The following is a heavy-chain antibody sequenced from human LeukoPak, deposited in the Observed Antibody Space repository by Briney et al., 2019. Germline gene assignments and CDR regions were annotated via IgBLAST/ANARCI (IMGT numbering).Heavy chain of an antibody. CDR3: AKDGYDILTGYPSGAFDI. CDR2: IRYDGSNK. J-gene: IGHJ3*02. CDR1: GFTFSSYW. V-gene: IGHV3-30*02. Sequence: GGSLRLSCAASGFTFSSYWMSWVRQAPGKGLEWVAFIRYDGSNKYYADSVKGRFTISRDNSKNTLYLQMNSLRAEDTAVYYCAKDGYDILTGYPSGAFDIWGQGTMVTVSS. D-gene: IGHD3-9*01.